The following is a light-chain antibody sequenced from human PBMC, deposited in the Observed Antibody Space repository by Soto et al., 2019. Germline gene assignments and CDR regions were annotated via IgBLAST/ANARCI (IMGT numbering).Light chain of an antibody. CDR2: KAS. J-gene: IGKJ1*01. Sequence: DIQMTQSPTTLSGSVGHRATITCQASQTISSWLALYQQKPLKAPKVVIYKASTLKSGVPSRFSVSGSGTEFTLTISRLKNDDFATYYCQHYNSYSEAFCQGTKVDI. CDR3: QHYNSYSEA. V-gene: IGKV1-5*03. CDR1: QTISSW.